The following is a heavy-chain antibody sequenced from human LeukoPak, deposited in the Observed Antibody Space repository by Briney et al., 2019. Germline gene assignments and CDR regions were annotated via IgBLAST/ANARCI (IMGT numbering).Heavy chain of an antibody. D-gene: IGHD6-19*01. V-gene: IGHV4-61*05. CDR1: GGSISSSSYY. CDR3: ARLVAVARYWYFDL. Sequence: PSETLSLTCTVSGGSISSSSYYWSWIRQPPGKGLEWIGYIYYSGSTNYNPSLKSRVTISVDTSKNQFSLKLSSVTAADTAVYYCARLVAVARYWYFDLWGRGTLVTVSS. CDR2: IYYSGST. J-gene: IGHJ2*01.